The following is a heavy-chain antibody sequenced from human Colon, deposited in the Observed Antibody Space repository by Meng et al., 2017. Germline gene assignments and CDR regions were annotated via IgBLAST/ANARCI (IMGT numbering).Heavy chain of an antibody. V-gene: IGHV4-4*02. CDR3: VRQGMTSYSWGY. CDR2: ISQSGTT. Sequence: QVQLQESGPGLVKPSVTLSLTFSVSSGFISSSNCWSGVRQPPGKGLELIGEISQSGTTYYNPSLKSRVTITGDWSKNQFSLNLNSVTAADTALYYCVRQGMTSYSWGYWGQGTLVTVSS. D-gene: IGHD3-9*01. CDR1: SGFISSSNC. J-gene: IGHJ4*02.